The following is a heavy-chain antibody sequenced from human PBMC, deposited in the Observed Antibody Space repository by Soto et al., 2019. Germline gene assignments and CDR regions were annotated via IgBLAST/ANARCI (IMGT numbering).Heavy chain of an antibody. CDR1: GGTFSSYA. Sequence: QVQLVQSGAEVKKPGSSVKVSCKASGGTFSSYAISWVRQAPGQGLEWMGGIIPIFGTANYAQKFQGRVTMPADASTGPAYMALSSLRSEDTAVYYCARVRVRFLEWLGSEGWGQGTLVTVSS. V-gene: IGHV1-69*12. D-gene: IGHD3-3*01. J-gene: IGHJ4*02. CDR3: ARVRVRFLEWLGSEG. CDR2: IIPIFGTA.